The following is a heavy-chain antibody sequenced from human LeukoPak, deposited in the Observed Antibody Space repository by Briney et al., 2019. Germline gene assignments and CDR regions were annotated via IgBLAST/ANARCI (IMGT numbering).Heavy chain of an antibody. CDR3: ARGQQGY. V-gene: IGHV4-34*01. D-gene: IGHD6-13*01. Sequence: PSETLSLTCAVYGGSFSGYYWSWIRQPPGKGLEWIGEINHSGSTNYNPSLKSRVTISVDTSKNQFSLKLSSVTAADTAVYYCARGQQGYWGQGTLVTVSS. CDR2: INHSGST. CDR1: GGSFSGYY. J-gene: IGHJ4*02.